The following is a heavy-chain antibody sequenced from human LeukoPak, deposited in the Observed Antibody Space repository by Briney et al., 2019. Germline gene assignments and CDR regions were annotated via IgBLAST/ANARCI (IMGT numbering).Heavy chain of an antibody. CDR2: ISSSSSYT. D-gene: IGHD2-2*01. CDR3: ARGGGYCSGTSCPPIFDY. CDR1: GFTFSDYY. J-gene: IGHJ4*02. V-gene: IGHV3-11*05. Sequence: GSLRLSCAASGFTFSDYYMSWIRQAPGKGLEWVSYISSSSSYTNYADSVKGRFTISRDNAKNSLYLQMNSLRAEDTAVYYCARGGGYCSGTSCPPIFDYWGQGTLVTVSS.